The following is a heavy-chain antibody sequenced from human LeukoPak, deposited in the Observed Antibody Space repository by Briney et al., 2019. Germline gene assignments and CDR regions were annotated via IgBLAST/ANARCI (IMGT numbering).Heavy chain of an antibody. CDR3: AKDMCGGLYDILTGYYCAFDI. V-gene: IGHV3-9*01. Sequence: GGSLRLSCAASGFTFDDYAMHWVRQAPGKGLEWVSGISWNSGSIGYADSVKGRFTISRDNAKNSLYLQMNSLRAEDTALYYCAKDMCGGLYDILTGYYCAFDIWGQGTMVTVSS. D-gene: IGHD3-9*01. J-gene: IGHJ3*02. CDR1: GFTFDDYA. CDR2: ISWNSGSI.